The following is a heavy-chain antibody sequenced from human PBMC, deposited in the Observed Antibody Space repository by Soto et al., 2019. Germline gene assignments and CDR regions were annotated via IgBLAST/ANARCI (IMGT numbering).Heavy chain of an antibody. J-gene: IGHJ4*02. Sequence: QVQLQESGPGLVKPSGTLSLTCAVSGGSISSSNWXSWVRQPPGKGLQWIGEIYHSGSTNYIPSLKSXXXXSXXXXXXXXXXXXXXXXXXXXXXYXCXXRXXEGRVDYWGQGTLVTVSS. CDR2: IYHSGST. CDR3: XXRXXEGRVDY. V-gene: IGHV4-4*02. CDR1: GGSISSSNW.